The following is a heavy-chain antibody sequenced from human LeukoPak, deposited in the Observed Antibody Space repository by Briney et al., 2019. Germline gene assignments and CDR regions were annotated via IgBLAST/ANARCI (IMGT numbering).Heavy chain of an antibody. J-gene: IGHJ4*02. D-gene: IGHD3-10*01. Sequence: PGGSLSLSCAASDFTFSNYWMTWVRQAPGKGLEWVANIKQDESEKYYVDSVKGRFTISRDNAKNSLYLQMNSLRAEDTAVYYCARYYGSGKYDSWGQGSLVTVSS. CDR2: IKQDESEK. CDR3: ARYYGSGKYDS. CDR1: DFTFSNYW. V-gene: IGHV3-7*04.